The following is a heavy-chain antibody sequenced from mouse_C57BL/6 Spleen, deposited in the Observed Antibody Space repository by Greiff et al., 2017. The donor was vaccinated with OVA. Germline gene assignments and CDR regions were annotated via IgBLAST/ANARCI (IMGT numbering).Heavy chain of an antibody. Sequence: EVNLVESEGGLVQPGSSMKLSCTASGFTFSDYYMAWVRQVPEKGLEWVANINYDGSSTYYLDSLKSRFIISRDNAKNILYLQMSSLKSEDTATYYCARAGTGSSFYWYFDVWGTGTTVTVSS. CDR2: INYDGSST. CDR3: ARAGTGSSFYWYFDV. CDR1: GFTFSDYY. J-gene: IGHJ1*03. D-gene: IGHD1-1*01. V-gene: IGHV5-16*01.